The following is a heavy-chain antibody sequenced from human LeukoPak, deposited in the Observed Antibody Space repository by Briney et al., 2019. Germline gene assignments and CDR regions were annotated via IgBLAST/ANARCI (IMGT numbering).Heavy chain of an antibody. D-gene: IGHD5-18*01. V-gene: IGHV3-21*01. J-gene: IGHJ4*02. Sequence: PGGSLRLSCAASGFTFSSYSMNWVRQAPGKGLEWVSSISSSSSYIYYADSVKGRFTISRDNAKSSLYLQMNSLRAEDTAVYYCASQAAMVRSPSPDYWGQGTLVTVSS. CDR1: GFTFSSYS. CDR2: ISSSSSYI. CDR3: ASQAAMVRSPSPDY.